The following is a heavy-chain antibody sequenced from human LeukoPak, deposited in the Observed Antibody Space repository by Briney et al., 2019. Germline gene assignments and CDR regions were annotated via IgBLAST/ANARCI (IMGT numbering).Heavy chain of an antibody. J-gene: IGHJ3*02. D-gene: IGHD3-22*01. CDR3: ASVGSYYYDSSGPSNAFDI. CDR1: GGSISSYY. Sequence: SETLSLTCTVSGGSISSYYWSWLRQPPGKGLEWIGYIYYSGSTNYNPSLKSRVTMSVDTSKNQFSLKLSSVTAADTAVYYCASVGSYYYDSSGPSNAFDIWGQGTMVTVSS. CDR2: IYYSGST. V-gene: IGHV4-59*01.